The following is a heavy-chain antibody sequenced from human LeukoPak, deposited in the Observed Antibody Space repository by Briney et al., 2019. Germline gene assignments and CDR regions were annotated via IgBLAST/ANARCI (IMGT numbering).Heavy chain of an antibody. D-gene: IGHD1-26*01. Sequence: ASVKVSCKASGGTFSSYAISWVRQAPGQGLEWMGGIIPIFGTANYAQKFQGRVTITADKSTSTAYMELSSLRSEDTAVYYCARDSGSYYYYYYMDVWGKGTTVTVSS. CDR2: IIPIFGTA. CDR3: ARDSGSYYYYYYMDV. CDR1: GGTFSSYA. V-gene: IGHV1-69*06. J-gene: IGHJ6*03.